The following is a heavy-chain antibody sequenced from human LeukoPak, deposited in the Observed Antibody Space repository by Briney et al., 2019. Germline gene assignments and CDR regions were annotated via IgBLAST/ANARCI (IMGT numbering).Heavy chain of an antibody. V-gene: IGHV3-30*02. D-gene: IGHD5-18*01. CDR3: AKGAIQPYYFDY. J-gene: IGHJ4*02. CDR2: IWYGGSNK. CDR1: GFTFSSYG. Sequence: PGGSLRLSCAASGFTFSSYGMHWVRQAPGKGLEWVAVIWYGGSNKYYADSVKGRFTISRDNSKNTLYLQMNSLRAEDTAVYYCAKGAIQPYYFDYWGQGTLVTVSS.